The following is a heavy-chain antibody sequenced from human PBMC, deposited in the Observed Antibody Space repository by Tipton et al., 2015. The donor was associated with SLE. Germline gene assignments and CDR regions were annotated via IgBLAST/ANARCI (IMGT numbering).Heavy chain of an antibody. CDR1: GFTFSSYS. D-gene: IGHD6-19*01. J-gene: IGHJ4*02. Sequence: LSLTCAASGFTFSSYSMNWVRQAPGKGLEWVSSISSSSSYIYYADSVKGRFTISRDNAKNSLYLQMNSLRAEATAVYYCAKVVTYSSGWFVFDYWGQGTLVTVSA. CDR3: AKVVTYSSGWFVFDY. V-gene: IGHV3-21*03. CDR2: ISSSSSYI.